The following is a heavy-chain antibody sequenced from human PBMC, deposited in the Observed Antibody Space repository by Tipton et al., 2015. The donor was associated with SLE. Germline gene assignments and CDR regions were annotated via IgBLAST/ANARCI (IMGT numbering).Heavy chain of an antibody. V-gene: IGHV4-59*01. Sequence: TLSLTCTVSGGSIRSYYWSWIRQPPGKGLEWIGYIYYSGTTKYNPSLKSRVTMSVDTSKNQFSLRLTSVTAADTAVYYCVRVEGAYDQFYFDSWGQGALVTVSS. J-gene: IGHJ4*02. D-gene: IGHD5-12*01. CDR3: VRVEGAYDQFYFDS. CDR1: GGSIRSYY. CDR2: IYYSGTT.